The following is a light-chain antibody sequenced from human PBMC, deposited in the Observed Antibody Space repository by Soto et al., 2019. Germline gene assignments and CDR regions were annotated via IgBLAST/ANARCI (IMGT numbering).Light chain of an antibody. Sequence: DIQMTQSPSSLSASVGARVSITCQASQDIRTSLSWFQQKPGRAPKLLIYGASYLETGVPSRFRGSGSGTDVTVTISILQPEDIGTYYCQHYDNLPPFTFGPGTKVDI. CDR1: QDIRTS. CDR2: GAS. J-gene: IGKJ3*01. CDR3: QHYDNLPPFT. V-gene: IGKV1-33*01.